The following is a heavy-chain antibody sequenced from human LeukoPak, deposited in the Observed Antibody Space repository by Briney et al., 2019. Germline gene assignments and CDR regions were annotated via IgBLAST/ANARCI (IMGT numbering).Heavy chain of an antibody. V-gene: IGHV4-61*02. J-gene: IGHJ4*02. Sequence: SETLSLTCIVSGGSISSPNYYWSWIRQPAGKRLEWIGRIYASGTTHYHPSLNSRVTISVDTSKNHLPLRLSPVTPADTAVYYCAGAPAGSLDWLSPLDYWGQGTLVTVSS. CDR1: GGSISSPNYY. CDR3: AGAPAGSLDWLSPLDY. D-gene: IGHD5-12*01. CDR2: IYASGTT.